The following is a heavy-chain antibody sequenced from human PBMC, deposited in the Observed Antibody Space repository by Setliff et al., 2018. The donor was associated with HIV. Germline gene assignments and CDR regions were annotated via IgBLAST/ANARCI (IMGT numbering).Heavy chain of an antibody. V-gene: IGHV3-30*02. CDR3: AAIAVAVGETDY. CDR2: IRYDGSNK. D-gene: IGHD6-19*01. Sequence: RGSLRLSCVASGFSFSNYGMHWVRQAPGKGLEWMTFIRYDGSNKYYADSVKGRFTISRDNSKNTLYLQMNSLRAEDTAVYYCAAIAVAVGETDYWGQGTLVTVSS. J-gene: IGHJ4*02. CDR1: GFSFSNYG.